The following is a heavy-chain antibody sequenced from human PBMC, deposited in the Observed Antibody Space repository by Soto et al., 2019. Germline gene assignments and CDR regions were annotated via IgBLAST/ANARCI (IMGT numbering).Heavy chain of an antibody. D-gene: IGHD6-19*01. CDR3: ARDLSSGWYDY. CDR2: INAGNGNT. J-gene: IGHJ4*02. V-gene: IGHV1-3*01. CDR1: GYTFTSYA. Sequence: QVQLVQSGAEVKKPGASVKVSCKASGYTFTSYAMHWVRQAPGQRLEWMGWINAGNGNTKYSQKFQGRVTITRDTSGSTAYMELSSLRAEDTAVYYCARDLSSGWYDYWGQGSLVTVSS.